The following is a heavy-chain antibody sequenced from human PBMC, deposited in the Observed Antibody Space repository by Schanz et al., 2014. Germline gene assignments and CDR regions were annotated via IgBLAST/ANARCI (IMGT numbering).Heavy chain of an antibody. CDR3: ARGRTFDY. V-gene: IGHV3-33*08. CDR1: GFTFSSYG. CDR2: IGYDGSEK. Sequence: QVQLVESGGGVVQPGRSLRLSCAASGFTFSSYGMHWVRQSPGKGLEWVANIGYDGSEKYYVDSVKGRFTISRDNSKDTLYLQMSGLTPEDTAVYYCARGRTFDYWGQGTLXTVSS. J-gene: IGHJ4*02.